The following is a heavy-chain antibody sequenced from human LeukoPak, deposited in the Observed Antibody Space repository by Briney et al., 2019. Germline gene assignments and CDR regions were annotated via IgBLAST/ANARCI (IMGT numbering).Heavy chain of an antibody. CDR3: ARGQKYIYGYTVTELGSRYFDY. V-gene: IGHV4-59*01. CDR1: GGSISSYY. Sequence: SETLSLTCTVSGGSISSYYWNWIRQPPGKGLEYIGYIFYSGSINYNPSLKSRVTTSVDTSKNWFSLRLTSVTAADTAVYYCARGQKYIYGYTVTELGSRYFDYWGQGTLVTVSS. J-gene: IGHJ4*02. CDR2: IFYSGSI. D-gene: IGHD5-18*01.